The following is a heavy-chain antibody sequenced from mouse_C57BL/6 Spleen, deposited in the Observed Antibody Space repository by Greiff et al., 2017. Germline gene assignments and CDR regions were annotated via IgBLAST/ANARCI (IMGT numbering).Heavy chain of an antibody. J-gene: IGHJ1*03. Sequence: QVQLQQSGPELVKPGASVKISCKASGYTFTDYYINWVKQRPGQGLEWIGWIFPGSGSTYYNEKFKGKATLTVDKSSSTAYMLLSSLTSEDSAVYFCARTGYYGSSYWYFDVWGTGTTVTVSS. CDR2: IFPGSGST. CDR1: GYTFTDYY. V-gene: IGHV1-75*01. D-gene: IGHD1-1*01. CDR3: ARTGYYGSSYWYFDV.